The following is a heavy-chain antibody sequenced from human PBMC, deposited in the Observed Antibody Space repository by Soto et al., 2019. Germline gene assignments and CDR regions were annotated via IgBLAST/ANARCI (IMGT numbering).Heavy chain of an antibody. D-gene: IGHD6-6*01. J-gene: IGHJ2*01. CDR2: IIPIFGTA. Sequence: QVQLVQSGAEVKKPGSSVKVSCKASGGTFSSYAISWVRQAPGQGLEWMGGIIPIFGTANYAQQFQGRVTITADESTSTAYMELSSLRSEDTAVYYCARGSSSSPPLIHWYFDLWGRGTLVTVSA. V-gene: IGHV1-69*01. CDR3: ARGSSSSPPLIHWYFDL. CDR1: GGTFSSYA.